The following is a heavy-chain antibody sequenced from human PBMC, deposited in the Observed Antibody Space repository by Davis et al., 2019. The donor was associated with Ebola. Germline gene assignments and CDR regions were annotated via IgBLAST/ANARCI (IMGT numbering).Heavy chain of an antibody. Sequence: MPSETLSLTCTVSAGSISSYYWSWIRQPPGKGLEWIGYIYYSWSTNYKPSLKSRVTISVDKSKNQFSLKLSSVTAADTAVYYCARGGVGATTDYWGQGTLVTVSS. V-gene: IGHV4-59*01. CDR2: IYYSWST. J-gene: IGHJ4*02. CDR3: ARGGVGATTDY. D-gene: IGHD1-26*01. CDR1: AGSISSYY.